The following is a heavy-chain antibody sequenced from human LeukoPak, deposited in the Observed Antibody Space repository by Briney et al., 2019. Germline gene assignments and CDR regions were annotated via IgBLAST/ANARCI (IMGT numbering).Heavy chain of an antibody. CDR2: ISWNSGSI. CDR1: GFTFDDYA. J-gene: IGHJ4*02. V-gene: IGHV3-9*01. CDR3: AKDSSYSTATTSLDH. Sequence: GGSLRLSCTASGFTFDDYAMHWVRQAPGKGLEWVSGISWNSGSIGYVDSVKGRFTISRDNAKNSLYLQMNSLRAEDAALYYCAKDSSYSTATTSLDHWGQGTLVTVSS. D-gene: IGHD1-1*01.